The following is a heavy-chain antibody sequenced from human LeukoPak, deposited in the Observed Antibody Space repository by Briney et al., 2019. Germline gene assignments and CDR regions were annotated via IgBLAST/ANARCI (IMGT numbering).Heavy chain of an antibody. CDR3: ARDVVTTTGDYFDY. V-gene: IGHV4-4*07. CDR2: IYTCGST. J-gene: IGHJ4*02. D-gene: IGHD2-2*01. CDR1: GGSINIYY. Sequence: SETLSLTCTVSGGSINIYYWSWIRQSAGKGLEWIGRIYTCGSTNYNPSLKSRVTMSVDTSKHQFSLKLSSVTAADTAVYYCARDVVTTTGDYFDYWGQGTLVTVSS.